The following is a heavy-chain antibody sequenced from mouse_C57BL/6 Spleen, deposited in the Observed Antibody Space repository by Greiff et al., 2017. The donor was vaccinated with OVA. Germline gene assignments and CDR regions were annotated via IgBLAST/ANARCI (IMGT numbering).Heavy chain of an antibody. Sequence: LVESGAELVRPGTSVKVSCKASGYAFTNYLIEWVKQRPGQGLEWIGVINPGSGGTNYNEKFKGKATLTADKSSSTAYMQLSSLTSEDSAVYFCARRGPLTTVVATDDYWGQGTTLTVSS. D-gene: IGHD1-1*01. J-gene: IGHJ2*01. V-gene: IGHV1-54*01. CDR1: GYAFTNYL. CDR2: INPGSGGT. CDR3: ARRGPLTTVVATDDY.